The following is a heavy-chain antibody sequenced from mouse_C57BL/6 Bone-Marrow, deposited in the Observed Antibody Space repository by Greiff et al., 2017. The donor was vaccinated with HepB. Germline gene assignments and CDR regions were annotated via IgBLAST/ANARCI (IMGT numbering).Heavy chain of an antibody. CDR2: IYPRSGNT. CDR3: ARTELGLAWFAY. D-gene: IGHD4-1*01. V-gene: IGHV1-81*01. Sequence: VKLQESGAELARPGASMKLSCKASGYTFTSYGISWVKQRTGQGLEWIGEIYPRSGNTYYNEKFKGKATLTADKSSSTAYMELRSLTSEDSAVYFCARTELGLAWFAYWGQGTLVTVSA. J-gene: IGHJ3*01. CDR1: GYTFTSYG.